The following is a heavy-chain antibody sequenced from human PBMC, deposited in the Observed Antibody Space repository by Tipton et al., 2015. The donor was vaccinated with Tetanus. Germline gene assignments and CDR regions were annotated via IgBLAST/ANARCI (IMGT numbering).Heavy chain of an antibody. D-gene: IGHD5-18*01. CDR3: ARAPYTSPGKYYFDY. CDR1: GGSFTDFY. J-gene: IGHJ4*02. CDR2: INHSGTA. V-gene: IGHV4-34*01. Sequence: LSLTCAVSGGSFTDFYWSWIRQVPGQGLVWIGEINHSGTANKNPSLKSRVTMSVDTSNRQFSLSLDSVTAADTAVYYCARAPYTSPGKYYFDYWGQGILVTVSS.